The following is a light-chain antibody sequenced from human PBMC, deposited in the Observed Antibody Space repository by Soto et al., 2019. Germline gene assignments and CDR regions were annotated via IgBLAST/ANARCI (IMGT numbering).Light chain of an antibody. CDR1: SSDVGGYNY. CDR3: SSYTSSSTYVV. V-gene: IGLV2-14*01. Sequence: QSALTQPASVSGSPGQSITISCTGTSSDVGGYNYVSWYQQHPGKAPKLMIYDVSNRPSGVSNRFSGSKSGKTASLTISGLQAEDEADYYCSSYTSSSTYVVFGGGTKRTVL. J-gene: IGLJ2*01. CDR2: DVS.